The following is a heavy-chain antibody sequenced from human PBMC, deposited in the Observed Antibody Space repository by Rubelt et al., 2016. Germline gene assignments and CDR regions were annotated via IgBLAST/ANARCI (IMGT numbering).Heavy chain of an antibody. CDR2: ISAYNGNT. Sequence: QVQLVQSGAEVKKPGASVKVSCKASGYTFTSYGISWVRQAPGQGLEWMGWISAYNGNTNYAQKVQGRVTMHTDTTTSTAYMELRSLGSDDTAVYYCARDVGGNSVLYYFDYWGQGTLVTVSS. V-gene: IGHV1-18*01. D-gene: IGHD4-23*01. J-gene: IGHJ4*02. CDR3: ARDVGGNSVLYYFDY. CDR1: GYTFTSYG.